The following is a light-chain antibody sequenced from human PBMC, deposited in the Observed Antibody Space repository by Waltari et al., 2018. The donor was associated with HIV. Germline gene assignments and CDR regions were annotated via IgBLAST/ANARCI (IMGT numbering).Light chain of an antibody. CDR1: SSDVGVSDY. CDR2: DVT. Sequence: QPALTQPPSLSGSPGPSVTISCTGTSSDVGVSDYASCYQQHPGTPPRLIIYDVTKPPSGVRYRFSGSKSGNTASRIISGLQAEDEAEDYCCSYAGAYTFWVFGGGTQLTVL. CDR3: CSYAGAYTFWV. V-gene: IGLV2-11*01. J-gene: IGLJ3*02.